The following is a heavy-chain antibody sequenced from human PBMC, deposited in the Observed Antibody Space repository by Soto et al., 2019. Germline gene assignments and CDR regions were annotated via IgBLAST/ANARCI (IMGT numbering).Heavy chain of an antibody. CDR2: INPSGGST. V-gene: IGHV1-46*01. CDR1: GYTFTSYY. J-gene: IGHJ6*02. D-gene: IGHD4-17*01. CDR3: ARDSSTTVTTDVYYYYYGMDV. Sequence: EASVKVSCKASGYTFTSYYMHWVRQAPGQGLEWMGIINPSGGSTSYAQKFQGRVTMTRDTSTSTVYMELSSLRSEDTAVYYCARDSSTTVTTDVYYYYYGMDVWGQGTTVTVSS.